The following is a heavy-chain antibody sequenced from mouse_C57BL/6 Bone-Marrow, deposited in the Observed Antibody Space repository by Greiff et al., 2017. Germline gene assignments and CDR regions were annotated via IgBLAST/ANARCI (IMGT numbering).Heavy chain of an antibody. CDR2: IHPNSGST. Sequence: QVQLQQSGAELVKPGASVKLPYKASGYTFTSYWMHWVKQRPGQGLEWIGMIHPNSGSTNYNEKFKSKATLTVDKSSSTAYMQLSSLTSEDSAVYYCARGPDHDGGAYWGQGTLVTVSA. CDR3: ARGPDHDGGAY. J-gene: IGHJ3*01. V-gene: IGHV1-64*01. CDR1: GYTFTSYW.